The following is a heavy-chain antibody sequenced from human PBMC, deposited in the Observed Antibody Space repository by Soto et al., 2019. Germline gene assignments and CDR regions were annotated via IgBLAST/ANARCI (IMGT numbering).Heavy chain of an antibody. Sequence: PGGSLRLSCAASGFTFSSYSMNWVRQAPGKGLEWVSSISSSSSYIYYADSVKGRFTISRDNAKNSLYLQMNSLRAEDTAVYYCAFTEFIWSGYYFSYWGQGTLVTVSS. J-gene: IGHJ4*02. CDR2: ISSSSSYI. D-gene: IGHD3-3*01. CDR3: AFTEFIWSGYYFSY. CDR1: GFTFSSYS. V-gene: IGHV3-21*01.